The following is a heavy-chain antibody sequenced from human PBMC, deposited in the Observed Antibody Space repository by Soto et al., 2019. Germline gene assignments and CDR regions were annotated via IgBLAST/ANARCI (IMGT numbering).Heavy chain of an antibody. CDR2: IIPIFATT. CDR3: AVGSTSLDS. J-gene: IGHJ4*02. Sequence: QVHLVQSGAEVKEPGSSVQVSCKASGVSFSSYSISWVRQTPGQGLEWMGGIIPIFATTNYAQRFQGRVSITADKVPTKDYLELSGLRSEDTAAYFCAVGSTSLDSWGQGTLLTVSS. CDR1: GVSFSSYS. V-gene: IGHV1-69*06.